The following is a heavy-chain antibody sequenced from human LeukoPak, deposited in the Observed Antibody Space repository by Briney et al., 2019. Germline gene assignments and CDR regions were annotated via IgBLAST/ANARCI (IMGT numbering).Heavy chain of an antibody. CDR3: AREPHEGWFDP. Sequence: GRSLRLSCAASGFTFSDYYMSWIRQAPGKGLEWVSYISSSSSYTNYADSVKGRFTISRDNAKDSLYLQMNSLRAEDTAVYYCAREPHEGWFDPWGQGTLVTVSS. J-gene: IGHJ5*02. CDR2: ISSSSSYT. CDR1: GFTFSDYY. V-gene: IGHV3-11*06.